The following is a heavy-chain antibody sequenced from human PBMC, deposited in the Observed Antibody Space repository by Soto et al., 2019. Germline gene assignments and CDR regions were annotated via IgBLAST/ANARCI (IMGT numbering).Heavy chain of an antibody. CDR2: IYFSGTT. CDR3: ANRRGYSYGFFDY. V-gene: IGHV4-59*08. CDR1: GDSISNYY. Sequence: PSETLSLTCTVSGDSISNYYWSWIRQAPEKGLEWIGYIYFSGTTNYNPSLKSRVTLSVDTSKNQFSLKVRSVTAADTAVYYCANRRGYSYGFFDYWGQGTLVTVSS. J-gene: IGHJ4*02. D-gene: IGHD5-18*01.